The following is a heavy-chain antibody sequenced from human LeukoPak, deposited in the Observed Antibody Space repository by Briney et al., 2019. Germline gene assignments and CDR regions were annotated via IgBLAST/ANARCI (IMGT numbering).Heavy chain of an antibody. Sequence: NAGNGNTKYSQKFQGRVTITADESTSTAYMELSSLRSEDTAVYYCARSMVRGVILFSWFDPWGQGTLVTVSS. D-gene: IGHD3-10*01. CDR2: NAGNGNT. V-gene: IGHV1-3*01. CDR3: ARSMVRGVILFSWFDP. J-gene: IGHJ5*02.